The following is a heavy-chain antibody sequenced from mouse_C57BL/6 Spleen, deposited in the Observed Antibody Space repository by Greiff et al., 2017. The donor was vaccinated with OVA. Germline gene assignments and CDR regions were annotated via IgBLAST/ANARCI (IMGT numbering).Heavy chain of an antibody. V-gene: IGHV5-17*01. J-gene: IGHJ4*01. CDR2: ISSGSSTI. CDR3: ARNDYYYAMDY. Sequence: EVKLVESGGGLVKPGGSLKLSCAASGFTFSDYGMHWVRQAPEKGLEWVAYISSGSSTIYYADTVKGRFTISRDNANNTLFLQMTILRSEDTAMYYCARNDYYYAMDYWGQGTSVTVSS. CDR1: GFTFSDYG.